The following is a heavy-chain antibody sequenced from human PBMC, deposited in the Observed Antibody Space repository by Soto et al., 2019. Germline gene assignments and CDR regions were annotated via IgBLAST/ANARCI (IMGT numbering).Heavy chain of an antibody. Sequence: QVQLVQSGAEVKKPGSSVKVSCEASGGTFSGHAISWVRQAPGQGPEWMGGLIPLFGTTQHAQNFQDRLTINSDTSRSTAYMQLTSLRFEDTAIYYCARGPNWGYRFDSWGQGTLVTVSS. J-gene: IGHJ4*02. D-gene: IGHD7-27*01. CDR3: ARGPNWGYRFDS. V-gene: IGHV1-69*06. CDR2: LIPLFGTT. CDR1: GGTFSGHA.